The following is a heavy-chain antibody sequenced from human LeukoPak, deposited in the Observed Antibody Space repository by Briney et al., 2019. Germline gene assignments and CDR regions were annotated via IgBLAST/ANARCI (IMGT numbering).Heavy chain of an antibody. CDR1: GYTFTSYY. D-gene: IGHD6-13*01. V-gene: IGHV1-46*01. CDR3: ARAAYLRYSSSWYGIDY. J-gene: IGHJ4*02. CDR2: INPSGGST. Sequence: ASVKVSCKASGYTFTSYYTHWVRQALGQGLEWMGIINPSGGSTSYAQKFQGRVTMTRDTSTSTVYMELSSLRSEDTAVYYCARAAYLRYSSSWYGIDYWGQGTLVTVSS.